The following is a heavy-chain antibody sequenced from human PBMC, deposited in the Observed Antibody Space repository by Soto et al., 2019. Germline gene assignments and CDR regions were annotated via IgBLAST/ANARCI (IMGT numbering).Heavy chain of an antibody. CDR3: ARHVAMYYDILTGYQNWYFDL. J-gene: IGHJ2*01. V-gene: IGHV4-59*08. D-gene: IGHD3-9*01. Sequence: QVQLQESGPGLVKPSETLSLTCTVSGGSISSYYWSWIRQPPGKGLEWIGYIYYSGSTNYNPSLKSRVTIPVDTSKNQFSLKLSSVTAADTAVYYCARHVAMYYDILTGYQNWYFDLWGRGTLVTVSS. CDR1: GGSISSYY. CDR2: IYYSGST.